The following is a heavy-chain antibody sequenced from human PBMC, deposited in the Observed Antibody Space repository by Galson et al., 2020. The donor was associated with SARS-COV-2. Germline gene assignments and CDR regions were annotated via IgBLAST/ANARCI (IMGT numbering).Heavy chain of an antibody. CDR3: AKHWERSQDY. J-gene: IGHJ4*02. CDR2: ITYNDDVA. D-gene: IGHD1-26*01. CDR1: GFILRDYD. Sequence: GGSLRPSCVVSGFILRDYDVSWVRQAPGQGLEWISVITYNDDVAYYAESVKGRFTVSRDNSKNTVYLQMNSLRAEDTARYFCAKHWERSQDYWGQGTMVAVSA. V-gene: IGHV3-23*01.